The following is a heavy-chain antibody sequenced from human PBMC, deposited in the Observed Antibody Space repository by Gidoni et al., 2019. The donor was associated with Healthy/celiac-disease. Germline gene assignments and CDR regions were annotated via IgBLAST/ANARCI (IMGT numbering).Heavy chain of an antibody. CDR3: ARVWPKDYGDYWFDP. CDR1: GFSVSSND. V-gene: IGHV3-66*01. D-gene: IGHD4-17*01. J-gene: IGHJ5*02. CDR2: IYSGGST. Sequence: EVQLVESGGGLVQPGWSLGLPCAASGFSVSSNDMSWVRQSPGKGLGWVSVIYSGGSTYYADSVKGRFTISRDNSKNTLYLQMNSLRAEDTAVYYCARVWPKDYGDYWFDPWGQGTLVTVSS.